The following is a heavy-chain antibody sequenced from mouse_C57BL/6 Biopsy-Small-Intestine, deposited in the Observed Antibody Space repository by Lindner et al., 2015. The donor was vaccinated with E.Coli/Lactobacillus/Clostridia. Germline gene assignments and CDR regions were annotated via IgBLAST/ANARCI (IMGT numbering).Heavy chain of an antibody. V-gene: IGHV1-84*02. Sequence: SVKVSCKASGYSFTNYAMHWVRRAPARGLSGWDGSTLTPVTLNIPQEFQGRVTITRDTSATTVFMDLSSLRSEDTAVYYCARGGVRSPYYYFGMDVWGQGTTVAVSS. CDR3: ARGGVRSPYYYFGMDV. D-gene: IGHD1-1*01. CDR1: GYSFTNYA. J-gene: IGHJ1*01. CDR2: STLTPVTL.